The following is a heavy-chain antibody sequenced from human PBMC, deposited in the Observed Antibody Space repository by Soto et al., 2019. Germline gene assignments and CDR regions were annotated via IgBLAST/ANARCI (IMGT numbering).Heavy chain of an antibody. J-gene: IGHJ6*03. V-gene: IGHV3-64*01. Sequence: EAQLVESGGGLVQPGGSLRLSCAASGFTFSNYEMHWVRQAPGKGLEYVSGISNNGAHTDYAKSVKGRFTLSRDNSENTLYLQMGSLRAEDMALYYCARRGYGSRWPNVYMDVWGKGTTVTVSS. CDR1: GFTFSNYE. D-gene: IGHD6-13*01. CDR2: ISNNGAHT. CDR3: ARRGYGSRWPNVYMDV.